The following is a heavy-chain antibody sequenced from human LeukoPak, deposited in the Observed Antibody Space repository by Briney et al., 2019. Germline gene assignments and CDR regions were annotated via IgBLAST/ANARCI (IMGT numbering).Heavy chain of an antibody. J-gene: IGHJ4*02. V-gene: IGHV4-4*07. CDR2: IYTCGTI. CDR1: GGSISSYY. D-gene: IGHD6-13*01. Sequence: SETLSLTCTVSGGSISSYYWSWIRQAAGTALEWIGRIYTCGTITYNPSLKSRVTMSVDTSKNQFSLKLSSVTAADTAVYYCARLVGSSWYREVLRGRDYWGQGTLVTVSS. CDR3: ARLVGSSWYREVLRGRDY.